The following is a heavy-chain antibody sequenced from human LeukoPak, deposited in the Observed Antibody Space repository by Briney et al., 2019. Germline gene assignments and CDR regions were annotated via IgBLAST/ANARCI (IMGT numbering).Heavy chain of an antibody. J-gene: IGHJ4*02. V-gene: IGHV1-18*01. CDR2: ISAYNGNT. D-gene: IGHD2-2*01. CDR1: GYTFTSYD. CDR3: ARDRSCSSTSCYHDY. Sequence: ASVKVSCKASGYTFTSYDISWVRQAPGQGLEWMGWISAYNGNTNYAQKLQGRVTMTTDTSTSTAYMGLRSLRSDDTAVYYCARDRSCSSTSCYHDYWGQGTLVTVSS.